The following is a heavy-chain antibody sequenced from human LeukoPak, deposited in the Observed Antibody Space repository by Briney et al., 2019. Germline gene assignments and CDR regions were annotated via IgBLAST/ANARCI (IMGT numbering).Heavy chain of an antibody. CDR3: ARGPRTAMIDYGMDV. CDR1: DGSFSGYY. J-gene: IGHJ6*02. V-gene: IGHV4-34*01. D-gene: IGHD3-22*01. CDR2: INHSGST. Sequence: SETLSLTCADYDGSFSGYYWSWIRQPPGKGLEWIGEINHSGSTNYNPSLKSRVTISVDTSKNQFSLKLSSVTAADTAVYYCARGPRTAMIDYGMDVWGQGTTVTVSS.